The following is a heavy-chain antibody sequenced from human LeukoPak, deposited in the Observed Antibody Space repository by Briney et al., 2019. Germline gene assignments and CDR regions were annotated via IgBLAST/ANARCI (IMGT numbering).Heavy chain of an antibody. J-gene: IGHJ6*03. CDR2: ISSSGSTI. Sequence: GGSLRLSCAASGFTFSSYETNWVRQAPGKGLEWVSYISSSGSTIYYADSVKGRFTISRDNAKNSLYLQMNSLRAEETAVYYCARREAGAYYYYYMDVWGKGTTVTISS. CDR1: GFTFSSYE. CDR3: ARREAGAYYYYYMDV. D-gene: IGHD3-10*01. V-gene: IGHV3-48*03.